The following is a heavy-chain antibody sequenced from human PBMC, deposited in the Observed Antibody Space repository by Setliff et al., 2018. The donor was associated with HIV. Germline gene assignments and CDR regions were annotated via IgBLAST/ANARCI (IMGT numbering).Heavy chain of an antibody. D-gene: IGHD3-22*01. CDR1: GFTFSSYS. CDR3: ASGKDYYDSSGYYY. V-gene: IGHV3-21*04. Sequence: LRLSCAASGFTFSSYSMNWVRQAPGKGLEWVSSITSRSSYMYYADSVKGRFTISRDNAKNSLYLQMNSLRAEDTAVYYCASGKDYYDSSGYYYWGQGTLVTVSS. J-gene: IGHJ4*02. CDR2: ITSRSSYM.